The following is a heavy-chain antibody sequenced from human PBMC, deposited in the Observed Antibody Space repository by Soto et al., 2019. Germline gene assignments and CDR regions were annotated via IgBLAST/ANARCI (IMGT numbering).Heavy chain of an antibody. CDR2: TYTSASI. CDR3: ARDREAGYNFYYGMDV. CDR1: GADINTYS. V-gene: IGHV4-4*07. J-gene: IGHJ6*02. D-gene: IGHD6-19*01. Sequence: PSETLSLTCSVSGADINTYSWTWIRQPAGKGLEWIGRTYTSASINYNPSLKGRVTLSVDTSTNQVSLRLASVTAADTAIYYCARDREAGYNFYYGMDVWGQGTTVPVSS.